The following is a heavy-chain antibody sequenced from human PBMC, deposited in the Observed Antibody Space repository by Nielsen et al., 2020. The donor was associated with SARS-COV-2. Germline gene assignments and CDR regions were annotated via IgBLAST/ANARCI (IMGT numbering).Heavy chain of an antibody. CDR3: ARVTSGWYLKSYFDY. V-gene: IGHV3-30*01. D-gene: IGHD6-19*01. Sequence: GESLKISCAASGFSLRSYAMHWVRQAPGKGLEWVTFISHDGRNKHYADSVKGRLTISRDNSKNTLYLQMNSLRAEDTAVYYCARVTSGWYLKSYFDYWGQGTLVTVSS. CDR2: ISHDGRNK. CDR1: GFSLRSYA. J-gene: IGHJ4*02.